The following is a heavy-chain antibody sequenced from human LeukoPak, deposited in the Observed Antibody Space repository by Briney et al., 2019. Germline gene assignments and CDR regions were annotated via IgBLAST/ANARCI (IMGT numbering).Heavy chain of an antibody. Sequence: GGSLRLSCAASGFTFSSYWMSWVRQAPGKGLEWVANIKQDGSEKYYVDSVKGRFTISRDNAKNSLYVQMNSLRAEDTAVYYCAISRDGYPDRYWGQGTLVTVSS. CDR3: AISRDGYPDRY. CDR1: GFTFSSYW. D-gene: IGHD5-24*01. CDR2: IKQDGSEK. V-gene: IGHV3-7*01. J-gene: IGHJ4*02.